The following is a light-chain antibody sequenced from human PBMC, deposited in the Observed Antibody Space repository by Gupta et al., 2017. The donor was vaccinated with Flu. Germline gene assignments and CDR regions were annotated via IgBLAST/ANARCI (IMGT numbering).Light chain of an antibody. CDR1: QSGGTS. J-gene: IGKJ4*01. CDR2: EAS. Sequence: QATLSLAPGERATIACRASQSGGTSLAWPHNKSGKAPRLPIYEASNRATGIPARGSGGGSGTDFTLTISSLETEDCVVYECQQRTNGCGTLGTGTKVEIK. CDR3: QQRTNGCGT. V-gene: IGKV3-11*01.